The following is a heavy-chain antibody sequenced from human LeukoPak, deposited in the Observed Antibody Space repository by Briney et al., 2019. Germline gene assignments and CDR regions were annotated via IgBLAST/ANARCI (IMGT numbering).Heavy chain of an antibody. CDR3: ARGWSLHYGILTGPLRFDY. CDR1: GGSISSGGYY. CDR2: IYYSGST. D-gene: IGHD3-9*01. V-gene: IGHV4-31*03. J-gene: IGHJ4*02. Sequence: SQTLSLTCTVSGGSISSGGYYWSWIRQHPGKGLEWIGYIYYSGSTYYNPSLKSRVTISVDTSKNQFSLKLSSVTAADTAVYYCARGWSLHYGILTGPLRFDYWGQGTLVAVSS.